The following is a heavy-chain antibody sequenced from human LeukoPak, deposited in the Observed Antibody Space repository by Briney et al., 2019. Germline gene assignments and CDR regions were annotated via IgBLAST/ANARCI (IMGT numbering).Heavy chain of an antibody. CDR2: ISGRGDNT. CDR1: GFTFSSYA. D-gene: IGHD3-22*01. Sequence: GGSLRLSCAASGFTFSSYAMSWVRQAPGKGLEWVSGISGRGDNTYYADSVKGRFTISRDNSKNTLYVQVNSLGTEDTAAYYCAKGSYYDSSGSFYFDYWGQGTLVTVSS. V-gene: IGHV3-23*01. J-gene: IGHJ4*02. CDR3: AKGSYYDSSGSFYFDY.